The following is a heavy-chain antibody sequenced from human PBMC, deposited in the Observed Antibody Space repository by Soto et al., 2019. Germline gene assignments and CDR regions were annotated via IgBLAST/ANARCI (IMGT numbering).Heavy chain of an antibody. J-gene: IGHJ6*02. CDR1: GFTFSSYS. CDR2: ISSSSSYI. V-gene: IGHV3-21*01. D-gene: IGHD6-6*01. Sequence: EVQLVESGGGLVKPGGSLRLSCAASGFTFSSYSMNWVRQAPGKGLEWVSSISSSSSYIYYADSVKGRFTISRDNAKISLYLQMNSLRAEDTAVYYCARDQGSSSFYYYYGMDVWGQGTTVTVSS. CDR3: ARDQGSSSFYYYYGMDV.